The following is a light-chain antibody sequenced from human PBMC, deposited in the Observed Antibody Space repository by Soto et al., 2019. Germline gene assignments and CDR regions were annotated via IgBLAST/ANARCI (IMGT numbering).Light chain of an antibody. CDR1: QSLQHADGKTH. J-gene: IGKJ4*01. Sequence: DIVMTQIPLSLSVTPGQPASISCKSSQSLQHADGKTHLYWYLQRPGQPPQLLIYELSNRFSGEPDRFSGSGSGTDFTLKISRVEVEDVGIYYCMQSIQLPLTFGGGTKVEIK. CDR3: MQSIQLPLT. CDR2: ELS. V-gene: IGKV2D-29*01.